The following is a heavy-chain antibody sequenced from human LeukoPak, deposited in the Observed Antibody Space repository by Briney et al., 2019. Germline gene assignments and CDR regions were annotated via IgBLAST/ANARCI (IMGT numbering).Heavy chain of an antibody. Sequence: ASVKVSCKASGYTFTSYGISWVRQAPGQGLEWMGWISAYNGNTNYAQKLQGRVTMTTVTSTSTAYMELRSLRSDDTAVYYCARDVPYYDSSGYYSPLFGYWGQGTLVTVSS. CDR2: ISAYNGNT. D-gene: IGHD3-22*01. V-gene: IGHV1-18*01. CDR1: GYTFTSYG. J-gene: IGHJ4*02. CDR3: ARDVPYYDSSGYYSPLFGY.